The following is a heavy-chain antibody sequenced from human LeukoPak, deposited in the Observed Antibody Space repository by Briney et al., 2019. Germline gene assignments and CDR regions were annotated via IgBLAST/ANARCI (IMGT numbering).Heavy chain of an antibody. CDR2: ISSSSSYI. Sequence: GGSLTLSCAASGFTFSSYSMNWVRQAPGKGLEWVSSISSSSSYIYYSDSVKGRFTISRDNAKNSLYLQMNSLRAEDTAVYYCARGLATVTTGYWFDPWGQGPLLSVPS. D-gene: IGHD4-17*01. V-gene: IGHV3-21*01. J-gene: IGHJ5*02. CDR3: ARGLATVTTGYWFDP. CDR1: GFTFSSYS.